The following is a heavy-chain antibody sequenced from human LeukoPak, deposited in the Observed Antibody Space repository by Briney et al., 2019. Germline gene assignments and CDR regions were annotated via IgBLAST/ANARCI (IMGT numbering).Heavy chain of an antibody. CDR1: GGSISSGDYY. J-gene: IGHJ4*02. CDR2: IYYSGST. D-gene: IGHD2-21*02. CDR3: ARGDCGGDCYSFDY. V-gene: IGHV4-30-4*01. Sequence: SETLSLTCTVSGGSISSGDYYWRWIRQPPGKGLEWIGYIYYSGSTYYNPSLKSRVTISVDTSKNQFSLKLSAVTAADTAVYYCARGDCGGDCYSFDYWGQGTLVTVSS.